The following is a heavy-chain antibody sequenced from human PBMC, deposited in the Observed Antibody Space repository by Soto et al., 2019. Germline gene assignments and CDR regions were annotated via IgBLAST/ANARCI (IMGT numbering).Heavy chain of an antibody. CDR2: ISYDGSNK. CDR3: ARDVGDCSGGSCYINYGMDV. D-gene: IGHD2-15*01. CDR1: GFTFSSYA. Sequence: GGSLRLSCAASGFTFSSYAMHWVRQAPGKGLEWVAVISYDGSNKYYADSVKGRFTISRDNSKNTLYLQMNSLRAEDTAVYYCARDVGDCSGGSCYINYGMDVWGQGTTVTVSS. J-gene: IGHJ6*02. V-gene: IGHV3-30-3*01.